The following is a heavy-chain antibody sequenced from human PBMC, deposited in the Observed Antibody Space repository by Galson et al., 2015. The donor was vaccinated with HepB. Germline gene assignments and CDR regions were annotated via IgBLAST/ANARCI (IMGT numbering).Heavy chain of an antibody. Sequence: SLRLSCAASGFTFSTSWMHWVRQAPGKGLVWVSHINSDGSITRYADSVKGRFTVSRDNAKNTLYLQMNSLRAEDTAIYYCATLSSTSPEIDYWGQGTLVTVSS. D-gene: IGHD2-2*01. CDR1: GFTFSTSW. CDR2: INSDGSIT. V-gene: IGHV3-74*01. J-gene: IGHJ4*02. CDR3: ATLSSTSPEIDY.